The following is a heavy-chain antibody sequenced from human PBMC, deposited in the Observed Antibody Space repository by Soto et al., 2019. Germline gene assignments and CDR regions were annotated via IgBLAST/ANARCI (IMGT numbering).Heavy chain of an antibody. CDR1: GGSISSSNW. J-gene: IGHJ5*02. Sequence: QVQLQESGPGLVKPSGTLSLTCAVSGGSISSSNWWSWVRQPPGKGLEWIGEIYHSGSTNYNPSLLRRVTIPVDKSKNHFSLKLSSVTAADTAVYYCARKYNWNYIGGWFDPWGQGTLVTVSS. CDR2: IYHSGST. V-gene: IGHV4-4*02. CDR3: ARKYNWNYIGGWFDP. D-gene: IGHD1-7*01.